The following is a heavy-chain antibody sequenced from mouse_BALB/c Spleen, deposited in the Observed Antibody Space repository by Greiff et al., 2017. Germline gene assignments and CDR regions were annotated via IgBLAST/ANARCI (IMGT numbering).Heavy chain of an antibody. CDR1: GFTFSSYA. CDR2: ISSGGSYT. CDR3: ARSLITTVVDGGYAMDY. V-gene: IGHV5-9-3*01. Sequence: EVKLMESGGGLVKPGGSLKLSCAASGFTFSSYAMSWVRQTPEKRLEWVATISSGGSYTYYPDSVKGRFTISRDNAKNTLYLQMSSLRSEDTAMYYCARSLITTVVDGGYAMDYWGQGTSVTVSS. J-gene: IGHJ4*01. D-gene: IGHD1-1*01.